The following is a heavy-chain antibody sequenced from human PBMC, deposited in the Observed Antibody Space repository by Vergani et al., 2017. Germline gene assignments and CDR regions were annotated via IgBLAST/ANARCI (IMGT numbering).Heavy chain of an antibody. D-gene: IGHD6-19*01. CDR2: ISPDGRTT. CDR3: AKDLVVAGTLEYYFDY. V-gene: IGHV3-74*03. CDR1: GFSFRTFS. Sequence: DVDLVESGGGFVQPGGSRRLSCAASGFSFRTFSMFWVCQPPGKGLAWVSKISPDGRTTEYADSVRGRFTISRDNANSMLYLQMNSLRAEDTAVYYCAKDLVVAGTLEYYFDYWGQGTLVTVSS. J-gene: IGHJ4*02.